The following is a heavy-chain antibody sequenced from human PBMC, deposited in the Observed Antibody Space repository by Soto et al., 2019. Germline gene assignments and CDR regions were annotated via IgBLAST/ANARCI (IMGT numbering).Heavy chain of an antibody. J-gene: IGHJ4*02. CDR3: AKEMDDSSGYYSPFDY. CDR2: ISYDGSNK. Sequence: PGGSLRLSCAASGFTFSSYGMHWVRQAPGKGLEWVAVISYDGSNKYYADSVKGRFTISRDNSKNTLYLQMNSLRAEDTAVYYCAKEMDDSSGYYSPFDYWGQGTLVTVSS. V-gene: IGHV3-30*18. CDR1: GFTFSSYG. D-gene: IGHD3-22*01.